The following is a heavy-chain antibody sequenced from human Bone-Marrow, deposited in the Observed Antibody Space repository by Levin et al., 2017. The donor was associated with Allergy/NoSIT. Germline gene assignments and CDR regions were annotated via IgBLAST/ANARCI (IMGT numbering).Heavy chain of an antibody. D-gene: IGHD2-21*01. V-gene: IGHV4-59*11. CDR2: IYPPGTT. J-gene: IGHJ4*02. CDR1: GGSIGSHY. CDR3: ARDGAVVSFDY. Sequence: PSETLSLTCTVSGGSIGSHYWSWVRQSPGKGLEWIGYIYPPGTTKYNPSLKSRVTVSVDTSKNQFSLKLTSVTAADTAVYYCARDGAVVSFDYWGQGILVTVSS.